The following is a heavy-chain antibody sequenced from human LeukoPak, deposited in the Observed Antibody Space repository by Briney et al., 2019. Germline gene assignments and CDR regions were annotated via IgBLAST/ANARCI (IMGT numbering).Heavy chain of an antibody. V-gene: IGHV3-7*01. J-gene: IGHJ4*02. CDR2: IKQDGSEK. CDR3: ARGEHSSFDY. Sequence: GGSLRLSCAASGFTFSNYWMSWVRQAPGKGLEWVANIKQDGSEKYYVDSVKGRFTISRDNAKNSLYLQMNSLRAEDTAVYYCARGEHSSFDYWGQGTLATVSS. D-gene: IGHD6-6*01. CDR1: GFTFSNYW.